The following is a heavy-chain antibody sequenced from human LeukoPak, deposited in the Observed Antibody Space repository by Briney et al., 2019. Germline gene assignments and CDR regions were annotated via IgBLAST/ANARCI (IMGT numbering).Heavy chain of an antibody. CDR3: ASGPALWDY. V-gene: IGHV3-48*03. D-gene: IGHD3-10*01. CDR2: ISSSGSTI. Sequence: GGSLRLSCAASGFTFSSYEMNWVRQAPGKGLEWVSYISSSGSTIYYADSVKGRFTISRDNAKNSLYLQMNGLRAEDTAVYYCASGPALWDYWGQGTLVTVSS. J-gene: IGHJ4*02. CDR1: GFTFSSYE.